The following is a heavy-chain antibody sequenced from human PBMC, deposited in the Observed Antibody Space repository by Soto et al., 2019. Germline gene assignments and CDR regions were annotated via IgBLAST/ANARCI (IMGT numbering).Heavy chain of an antibody. CDR2: ISYDGSNK. Sequence: QVQLVESGGGVVQPGRSLRLSCAASGFTFSSYGMHWVRQAPGKGLEWVAVISYDGSNKYYADSVKGRFTISRDNSKNTLYLQMNSRRAEDTAVYYCAKGGSHAFDIWGQGTMVTVSS. CDR1: GFTFSSYG. J-gene: IGHJ3*02. CDR3: AKGGSHAFDI. D-gene: IGHD3-16*01. V-gene: IGHV3-30*18.